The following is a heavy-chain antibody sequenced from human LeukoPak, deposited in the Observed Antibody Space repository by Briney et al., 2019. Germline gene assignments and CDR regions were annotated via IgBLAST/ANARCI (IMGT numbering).Heavy chain of an antibody. J-gene: IGHJ6*02. Sequence: GGSLRLSCAASGFTFSNYAMSWVRQAPAKGLEWVSALSSSGGDTFYADSVKGRFTISRDNAKNSLYLQMNSLRAEDTAVYYCARDFNYYYYYGMDVWGQGTTVTVSS. V-gene: IGHV3-23*01. CDR3: ARDFNYYYYYGMDV. CDR2: LSSSGGDT. CDR1: GFTFSNYA.